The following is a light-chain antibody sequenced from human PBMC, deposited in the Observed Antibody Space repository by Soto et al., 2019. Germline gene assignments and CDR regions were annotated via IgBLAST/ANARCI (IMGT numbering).Light chain of an antibody. V-gene: IGKV3-11*01. CDR3: QQRSNWPPVT. CDR2: DAS. CDR1: QSVNNY. J-gene: IGKJ4*01. Sequence: EIVLTQSPATLSLSPGERVTLSCRTSQSVNNYLAWYQQKPGQAPRLLIYDASNRATGIPARFSGSGSGTDFTLTISSLEPEDFAVYYCQQRSNWPPVTFGGGTKVEIK.